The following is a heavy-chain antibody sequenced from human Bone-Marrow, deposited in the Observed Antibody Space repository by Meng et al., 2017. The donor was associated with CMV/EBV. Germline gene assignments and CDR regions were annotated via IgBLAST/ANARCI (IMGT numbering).Heavy chain of an antibody. D-gene: IGHD3-3*01. V-gene: IGHV3-9*01. CDR3: ARGAYYGLLSDYYTGGGYYYGMDV. CDR2: ISRNSGSI. J-gene: IGHJ6*02. CDR1: GFTFDGYA. Sequence: SLKISCAASGFTFDGYAMNWVRQAPGKGLEWVSGISRNSGSIGYADSVKGRFTISRDNAKNSRYLQMNSQRAEDTDVYYCARGAYYGLLSDYYTGGGYYYGMDVWGQGTTVTVSS.